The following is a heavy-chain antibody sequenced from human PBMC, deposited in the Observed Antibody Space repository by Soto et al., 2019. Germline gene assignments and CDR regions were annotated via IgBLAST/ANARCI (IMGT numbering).Heavy chain of an antibody. Sequence: QVQLVQSGAEVKKPGSSVKVSCKASGGTFSSYAISWVRQAPGQGLEWMGGIIPIFGTANYAQKFQGRVTITADESTSTAYMELSSLRSEDTAVYYWARGNRYDYVWGSYRYPPGWFDPWGQGTLVPVSS. V-gene: IGHV1-69*12. J-gene: IGHJ5*02. CDR2: IIPIFGTA. CDR1: GGTFSSYA. CDR3: ARGNRYDYVWGSYRYPPGWFDP. D-gene: IGHD3-16*02.